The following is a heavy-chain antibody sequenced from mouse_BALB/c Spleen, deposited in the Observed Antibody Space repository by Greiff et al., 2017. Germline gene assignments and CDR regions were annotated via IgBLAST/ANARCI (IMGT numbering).Heavy chain of an antibody. CDR2: ISNLAYSI. J-gene: IGHJ2*01. Sequence: EVQLVESGGGLVQPGGSRKLSCAASGFTFSDYGMAWVRQAPGKGPEWVAFISNLAYSIYYADTVTGRFTISRENAKNTLYLEMSSLRSEDTAMYYCARDYDGRYFDYWGQGTTLTVSS. CDR1: GFTFSDYG. V-gene: IGHV5-15*02. CDR3: ARDYDGRYFDY. D-gene: IGHD2-12*01.